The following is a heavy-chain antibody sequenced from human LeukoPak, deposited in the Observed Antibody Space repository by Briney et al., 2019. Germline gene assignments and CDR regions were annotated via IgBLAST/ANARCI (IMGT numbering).Heavy chain of an antibody. CDR1: GGTFSSYA. CDR2: IIPIFGTA. J-gene: IGHJ4*02. Sequence: SVEVSCKASGGTFSSYAISWVRQAPGQGLEWMGGIIPIFGTANYAQKFQGRVTITTDESTSTAYMELSSLRSEDTAVYYCARSAAECLYDWGQGTLVTVSS. V-gene: IGHV1-69*05. CDR3: ARSAAECLYD. D-gene: IGHD2-2*01.